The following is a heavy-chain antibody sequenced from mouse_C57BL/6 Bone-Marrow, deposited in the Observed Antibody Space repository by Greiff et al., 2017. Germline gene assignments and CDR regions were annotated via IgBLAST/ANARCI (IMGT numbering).Heavy chain of an antibody. Sequence: EVQLQQSGAELVRPGASVKLSCTASGFNIKDDYMHWVKQRPEQGLEWIGWIDPENGDTEYASKFQGKATITADTSSNTAYLQLSSLTAEDTAVYYCTATVVAGDYWGQGNTLTVSS. CDR3: TATVVAGDY. CDR1: GFNIKDDY. CDR2: IDPENGDT. J-gene: IGHJ2*01. D-gene: IGHD1-1*01. V-gene: IGHV14-4*01.